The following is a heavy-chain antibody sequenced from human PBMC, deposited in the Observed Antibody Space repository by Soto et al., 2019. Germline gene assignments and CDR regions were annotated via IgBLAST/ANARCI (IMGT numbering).Heavy chain of an antibody. CDR2: IVVGSGNT. V-gene: IGHV1-58*01. J-gene: IGHJ4*02. Sequence: ASVKVSCKASGFTFTSSAVQWVRQARGQRLEWIGWIVVGSGNTNYAQKFQERVTITRDMSTSTAYMELSSPRSEDTAVYYCAAGSFLTRSGSYSWSQHPQAGDFDYWGQGTLVTVSS. CDR3: AAGSFLTRSGSYSWSQHPQAGDFDY. D-gene: IGHD1-26*01. CDR1: GFTFTSSA.